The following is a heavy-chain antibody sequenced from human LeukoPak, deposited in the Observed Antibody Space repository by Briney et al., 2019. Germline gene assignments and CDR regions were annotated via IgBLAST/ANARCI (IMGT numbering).Heavy chain of an antibody. J-gene: IGHJ3*02. CDR1: GGSISSHY. CDR2: IYFSGRT. CDR3: ARLVDNDSSGYPDTFDM. V-gene: IGHV4-59*11. Sequence: SETLSLTCTVSGGSISSHYWSWIRQPPGKGLEWIGYIYFSGRTQYNPPLRSRVTISVDTSENNFSLKLTSMTAADTAVYYCARLVDNDSSGYPDTFDMWGRGQWLPCLQ. D-gene: IGHD3-22*01.